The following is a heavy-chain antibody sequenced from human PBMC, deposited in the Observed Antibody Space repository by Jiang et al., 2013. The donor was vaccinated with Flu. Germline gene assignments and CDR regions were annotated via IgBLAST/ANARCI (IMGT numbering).Heavy chain of an antibody. J-gene: IGHJ5*02. CDR3: AHGMSMFGFLPKYNWFDP. V-gene: IGHV2-5*02. CDR2: IYWDDDK. Sequence: GKALEWLAVIYWDDDKRYNQSLRSRLTITKDTSKNQVVLTMTNMDPVDTGTYYCAHGMSMFGFLPKYNWFDPWGQGTRVTVSS. D-gene: IGHD3-3*01.